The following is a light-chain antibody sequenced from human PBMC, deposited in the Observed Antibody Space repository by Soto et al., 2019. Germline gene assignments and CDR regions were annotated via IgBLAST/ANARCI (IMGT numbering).Light chain of an antibody. V-gene: IGLV2-23*01. CDR3: CSYAGGTSVV. Sequence: QSALTQPASVSGSPGQSITISCTGSSSDVGRYNLVSWYQQHPGKAPKLMIYEDIERPSGVSNRFSGSKSGNTASLTISGLQTEDEADYCCSYAGGTSVVFGGGTQLTVL. J-gene: IGLJ2*01. CDR2: EDI. CDR1: SSDVGRYNL.